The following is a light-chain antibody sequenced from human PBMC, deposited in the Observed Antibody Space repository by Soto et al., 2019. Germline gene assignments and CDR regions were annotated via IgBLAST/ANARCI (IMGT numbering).Light chain of an antibody. CDR2: AAS. Sequence: PGERATLSCRASQSVSSSHLAWYQHKPGQAPRLLIYAASSRATGSPDRFSGSGSGTHFTLTISSLQPEDAATYYCQKYNTAPYTFGQGTRLEIK. CDR1: QSVSSSH. V-gene: IGKV3-20*01. CDR3: QKYNTAPYT. J-gene: IGKJ5*01.